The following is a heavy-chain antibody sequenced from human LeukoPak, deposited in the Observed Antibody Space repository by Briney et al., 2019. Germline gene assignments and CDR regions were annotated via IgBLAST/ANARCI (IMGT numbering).Heavy chain of an antibody. Sequence: GGSLRLSCAASGFTLSSYSMNWVRQAPGKGLEWVSSISSSSIYIYYADSVKGRFTISRDNSKNTLYLQMNSLRAEDTAVYYCARGQNVVVTAITYYGMDVWGQGTTVTVSS. CDR2: ISSSSIYI. CDR1: GFTLSSYS. V-gene: IGHV3-21*04. J-gene: IGHJ6*02. D-gene: IGHD2-21*02. CDR3: ARGQNVVVTAITYYGMDV.